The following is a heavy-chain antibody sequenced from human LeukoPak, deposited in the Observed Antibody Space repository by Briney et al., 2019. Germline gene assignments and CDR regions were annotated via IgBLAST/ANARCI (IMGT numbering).Heavy chain of an antibody. CDR1: GGSISSSSYY. V-gene: IGHV4-39*07. J-gene: IGHJ4*02. Sequence: MAPETLSLTCTVSGGSISSSSYYGGWIRQPPAKGLEWIGSIYYSGSTYYNPSLKSRVTISVDTSKNQFSLKLSSVTAADTAVYYCARGNYGSGSFIYYFDYWGQGTLVTVSS. CDR3: ARGNYGSGSFIYYFDY. D-gene: IGHD3-10*01. CDR2: IYYSGST.